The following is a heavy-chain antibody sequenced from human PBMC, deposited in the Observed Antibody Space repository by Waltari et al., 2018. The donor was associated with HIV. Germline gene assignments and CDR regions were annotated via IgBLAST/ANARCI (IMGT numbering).Heavy chain of an antibody. J-gene: IGHJ4*01. V-gene: IGHV3-15*01. CDR2: IKSEDDGGTT. CDR3: TSTGGGITDY. CDR1: GFTLINAW. D-gene: IGHD2-15*01. Sequence: EVQLVESGGGLVKPGEPLSLPCAASGFTLINAWMSWVRQAPGKGLEWVGRIKSEDDGGTTDYAAPVKGRFTISRDDSKNALYLQMNSLKTEDTALYYCTSTGGGITDYWGHGTLVTVSS.